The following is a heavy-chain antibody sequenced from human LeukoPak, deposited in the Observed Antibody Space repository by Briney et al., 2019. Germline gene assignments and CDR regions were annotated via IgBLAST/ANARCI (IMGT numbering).Heavy chain of an antibody. J-gene: IGHJ4*02. CDR1: GYSFTSYW. CDR2: IYPGDSDT. D-gene: IGHD6-19*01. V-gene: IGHV5-51*01. CDR3: ATAYSSGWYYFDY. Sequence: GESLRISCKGSGYSFTSYWIGWVRQMPGKGLEWMGIIYPGDSDTRYSPSFQGQVTISADKSISTAYLQWSSLKASDTAMYYCATAYSSGWYYFDYWGQGTLVTVSS.